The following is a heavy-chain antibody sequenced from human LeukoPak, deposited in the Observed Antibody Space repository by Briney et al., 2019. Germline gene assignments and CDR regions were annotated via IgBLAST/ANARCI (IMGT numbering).Heavy chain of an antibody. J-gene: IGHJ4*02. CDR3: AKEGPPGLRSNFDY. CDR1: GFTFSSYS. D-gene: IGHD3-10*01. CDR2: IIGSGGDT. V-gene: IGHV3-23*01. Sequence: GGSLRLSCAASGFTFSSYSMNWVRQAPGKGLEWVSAIIGSGGDTYYADSVKGRFTISRDNSKNTLYLQMNSLRAGDTAVYYCAKEGPPGLRSNFDYWGQGTLVTVSS.